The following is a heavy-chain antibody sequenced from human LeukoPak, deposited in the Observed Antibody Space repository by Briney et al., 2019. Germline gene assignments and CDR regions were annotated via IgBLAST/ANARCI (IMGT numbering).Heavy chain of an antibody. J-gene: IGHJ4*02. D-gene: IGHD1-7*01. Sequence: PGRSLRLSCAASGFTFSSYAMHWVRQAPGKGLEWVSAISGSGGSTYYADSVKGRFAISRDNSKNTLYLQMNSLRAEDTAVYYCAKGLNWNYVNYFDYWGQGTLVTVSS. CDR3: AKGLNWNYVNYFDY. CDR1: GFTFSSYA. V-gene: IGHV3-23*01. CDR2: ISGSGGST.